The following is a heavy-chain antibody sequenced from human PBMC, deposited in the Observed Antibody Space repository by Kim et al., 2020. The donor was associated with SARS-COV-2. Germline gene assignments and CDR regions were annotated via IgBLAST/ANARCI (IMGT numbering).Heavy chain of an antibody. Sequence: ASVKVSCKASGYTFTSYYMHWVRQAPGQGLEWMGLINPSGGSTSYAQKFQGRVTMTRDTSTSTVYMELSSLRSEDTAVYYCARDAPRAGKSSGYYPFDYWDQGTLVTVSS. CDR2: INPSGGST. CDR3: ARDAPRAGKSSGYYPFDY. CDR1: GYTFTSYY. J-gene: IGHJ4*02. D-gene: IGHD3-22*01. V-gene: IGHV1-46*01.